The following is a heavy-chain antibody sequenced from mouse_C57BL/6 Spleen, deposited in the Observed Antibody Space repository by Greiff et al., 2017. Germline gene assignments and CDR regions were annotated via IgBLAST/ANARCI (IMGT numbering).Heavy chain of an antibody. V-gene: IGHV1-55*01. J-gene: IGHJ3*01. CDR1: GYTFTSYW. Sequence: QVQLQQPGAELVKPGASVKMSCKASGYTFTSYWITWVKQRPGQGLEWIGDIYPGSGSTNYNEKFKSKATLTVDTSSSTAYMQLSSLTSEDSAVYYCAREGRAYYYGSSPFAYWGQETLVTVSA. D-gene: IGHD1-1*01. CDR2: IYPGSGST. CDR3: AREGRAYYYGSSPFAY.